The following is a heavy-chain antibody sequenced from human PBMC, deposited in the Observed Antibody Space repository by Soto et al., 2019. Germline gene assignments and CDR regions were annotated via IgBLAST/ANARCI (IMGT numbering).Heavy chain of an antibody. V-gene: IGHV1-69*08. CDR2: IIPILGIA. Sequence: QVQLVQSGAEVKKPGSSVKVSCKASGGTFSSYTSSWVRQAPGQGLEWMGRIIPILGIANYAQKFQGRVTITADKSTSTAYMELSSLRSEDTAVYCCAREGRGGTTSWGQGTLVTVSS. CDR3: AREGRGGTTS. D-gene: IGHD1-26*01. J-gene: IGHJ4*02. CDR1: GGTFSSYT.